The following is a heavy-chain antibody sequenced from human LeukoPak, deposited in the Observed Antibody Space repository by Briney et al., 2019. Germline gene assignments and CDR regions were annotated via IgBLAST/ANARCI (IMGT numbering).Heavy chain of an antibody. CDR1: GYTFTSYG. CDR2: ISAYNGNT. CDR3: ARGHARGVVPVGFDP. D-gene: IGHD2-2*01. Sequence: ASVKVSCKASGYTFTSYGISWVRQAPGQGLEWMGWISAYNGNTNYAQKLQGRVTMTTDTSTSTAYMELRSLRSDDTAVYYCARGHARGVVPVGFDPWGQGTLVTVSS. J-gene: IGHJ5*02. V-gene: IGHV1-18*01.